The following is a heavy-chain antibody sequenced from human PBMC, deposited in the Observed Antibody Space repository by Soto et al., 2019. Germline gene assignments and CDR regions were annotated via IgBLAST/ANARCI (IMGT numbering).Heavy chain of an antibody. D-gene: IGHD6-13*01. Sequence: SETLSLTCAVYGGSFSGYYWSWIRQPPGKGLEWIGEINHSGSTNYNPSLKSRVTISVDTSKNQFSLKLSSVTAADTAVYYCARGSKGAAVFTNYYYYMDVWGKGTTVTVSS. CDR3: ARGSKGAAVFTNYYYYMDV. J-gene: IGHJ6*03. V-gene: IGHV4-34*01. CDR1: GGSFSGYY. CDR2: INHSGST.